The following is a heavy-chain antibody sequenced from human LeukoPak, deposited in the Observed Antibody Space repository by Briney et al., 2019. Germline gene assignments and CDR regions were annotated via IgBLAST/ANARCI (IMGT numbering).Heavy chain of an antibody. J-gene: IGHJ4*02. V-gene: IGHV3-21*05. CDR2: IGGDGVA. D-gene: IGHD3-16*01. CDR1: GFTFTDHP. Sequence: GESLRLSCVASGFTFTDHPMNWVRQAPGKGLEWISYIGGDGVAFYADSVKGRFTASKDDARKSMYLQMNSLRVEDTAVYYCAKDRANWAIDDWGQGTQVTVSS. CDR3: AKDRANWAIDD.